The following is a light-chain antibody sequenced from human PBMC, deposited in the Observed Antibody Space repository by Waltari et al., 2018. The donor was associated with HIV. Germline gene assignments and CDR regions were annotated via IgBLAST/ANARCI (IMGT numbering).Light chain of an antibody. Sequence: SYELTQPPSVSVSPGQTARITCSGDTLPSKFTSWYQQRPGQAPILLIYKDSERPSGIPDRFSGSISGTTVTLTISEGQTEDEADYYCQSADHSDSCVFGTGTTLTVL. CDR3: QSADHSDSCV. CDR2: KDS. CDR1: TLPSKF. V-gene: IGLV3-25*03. J-gene: IGLJ1*01.